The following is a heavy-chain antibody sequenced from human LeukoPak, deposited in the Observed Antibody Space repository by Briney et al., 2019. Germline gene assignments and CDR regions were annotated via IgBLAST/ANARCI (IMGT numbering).Heavy chain of an antibody. CDR2: IIPISGTA. CDR3: ARAHPGSAFDI. Sequence: SVKVSYTASGATFSSYALSWGRQSPGQGLEWMGRIIPISGTANYAQKFQGRVTITTDESTSTASKELSSLRSEDTAVYYCARAHPGSAFDIWGQGTMVTVSS. V-gene: IGHV1-69*05. D-gene: IGHD1-26*01. CDR1: GATFSSYA. J-gene: IGHJ3*02.